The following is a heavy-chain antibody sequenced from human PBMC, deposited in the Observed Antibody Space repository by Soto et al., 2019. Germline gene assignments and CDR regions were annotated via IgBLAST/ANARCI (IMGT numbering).Heavy chain of an antibody. Sequence: GSLRLSFAASGFTVSNAWINWVRHTPGKGPEWVGRIKSKTNGVTTDYAAPVKGRFAISRDDSKNMVYLQMNSMNTEDPGIYSRIPDSYTTLIVVSFDYWGHGTLVTLSS. J-gene: IGHJ4*01. CDR1: GFTVSNAW. V-gene: IGHV3-15*07. CDR3: IPDSYTTLIVVSFDY. CDR2: IKSKTNGVTT. D-gene: IGHD3-22*01.